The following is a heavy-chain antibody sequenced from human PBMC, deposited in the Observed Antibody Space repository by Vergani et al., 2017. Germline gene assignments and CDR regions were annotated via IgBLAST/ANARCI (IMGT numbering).Heavy chain of an antibody. Sequence: QVQLQESGPGLVKPSQTLSLTCTVSGGSISSGSYYWSWIPQPAGKGLEWIGRIYTSGSTNYNPSLKSRVTISVDTSNNHFSLRLNSLTAADTAVYYCARRSGIVYDIFSGTQYFFDFWGQGTLVTVSS. CDR2: IYTSGST. CDR1: GGSISSGSYY. CDR3: ARRSGIVYDIFSGTQYFFDF. J-gene: IGHJ4*02. D-gene: IGHD3-9*01. V-gene: IGHV4-61*02.